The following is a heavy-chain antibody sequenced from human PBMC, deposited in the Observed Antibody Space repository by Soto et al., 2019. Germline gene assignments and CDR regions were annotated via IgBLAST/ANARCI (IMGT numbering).Heavy chain of an antibody. D-gene: IGHD5-12*01. Sequence: SETLSLTCTVSGGSISSYYWSWIRQPPGKELEWIGYIYYIGSTDYNPSLKSRVTIAVDTSKNQFSLKLSSVAAAGTAVYYCARFKDGYPYYFDYWGQGTLVTVSS. V-gene: IGHV4-59*08. J-gene: IGHJ4*02. CDR1: GGSISSYY. CDR3: ARFKDGYPYYFDY. CDR2: IYYIGST.